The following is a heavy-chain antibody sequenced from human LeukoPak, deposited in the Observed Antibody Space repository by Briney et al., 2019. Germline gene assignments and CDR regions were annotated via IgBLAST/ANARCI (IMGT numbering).Heavy chain of an antibody. J-gene: IGHJ6*03. CDR3: ARAHSWLRFLYYYMDV. Sequence: SETLSLTCTVSGDSISRNDYYWGWIRQPPGKGLEWIGTIYYSGSAYYSPSLKSRVTISVDTSKTQFSLKLSSVTAADAAVYYCARAHSWLRFLYYYMDVWGEGTTVTVSS. CDR1: GDSISRNDYY. V-gene: IGHV4-39*07. CDR2: IYYSGSA. D-gene: IGHD5-12*01.